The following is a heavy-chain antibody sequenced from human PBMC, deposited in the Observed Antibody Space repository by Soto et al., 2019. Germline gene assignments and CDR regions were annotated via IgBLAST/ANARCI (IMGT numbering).Heavy chain of an antibody. J-gene: IGHJ6*02. CDR2: INHNGST. V-gene: IGHV4-34*01. D-gene: IGHD6-19*01. CDR3: GRGRGYSNAWGSYYSGMDV. CDR1: GGSFSNYY. Sequence: QVQLQQWGAGLLKPSETLSLTCAIYGGSFSNYYWIWIRQPPGKGLEWMGKINHNGSTNYSPSLKSRLTISVDTSKNQFSLKLISVTAADTAVYFCGRGRGYSNAWGSYYSGMDVWGQGTTVTVSS.